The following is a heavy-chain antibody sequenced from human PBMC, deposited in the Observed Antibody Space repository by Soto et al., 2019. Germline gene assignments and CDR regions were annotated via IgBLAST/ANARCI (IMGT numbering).Heavy chain of an antibody. CDR3: ARDGFGAAGLPY. D-gene: IGHD6-13*01. CDR2: IYSSGST. CDR1: GSISSYY. Sequence: SETLSLTCSVSGSISSYYWSWIRQPAGKGLEWIGRIYSSGSTNYNPSLKSRVTMSVDTPKNQFSLKLNSVTAADTAVYYCARDGFGAAGLPYWGQGTLVTVSS. J-gene: IGHJ4*02. V-gene: IGHV4-4*07.